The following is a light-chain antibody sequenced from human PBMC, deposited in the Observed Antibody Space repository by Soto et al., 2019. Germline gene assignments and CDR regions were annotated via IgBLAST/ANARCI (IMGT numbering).Light chain of an antibody. V-gene: IGLV2-14*03. CDR3: SSHASGSTLI. CDR1: SSDVGKHNH. J-gene: IGLJ2*01. Sequence: QSVLTQPASVSASPGQSTTISCTGTSSDVGKHNHVSWYQQHPGKAPKLIIYDVTSRPSGVSNCFSGSKSGNTASLTISGLQAEDEADYYCSSHASGSTLIFGGGTKVTVL. CDR2: DVT.